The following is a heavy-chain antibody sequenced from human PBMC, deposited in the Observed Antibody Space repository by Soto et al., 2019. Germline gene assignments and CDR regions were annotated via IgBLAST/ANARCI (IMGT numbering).Heavy chain of an antibody. CDR2: IIPILGIA. J-gene: IGHJ4*02. CDR1: GGTFSSYT. Sequence: QVQLVQSGAEVKKPGSSVKVSSKASGGTFSSYTISWVRQAPGQGLEWMGSIIPILGIANYAQRLQGRVTITADESTSTAYMELRSLRSEDTAVYYCASRYDSSDYWGQGTLVTVSS. D-gene: IGHD3-22*01. V-gene: IGHV1-69*02. CDR3: ASRYDSSDY.